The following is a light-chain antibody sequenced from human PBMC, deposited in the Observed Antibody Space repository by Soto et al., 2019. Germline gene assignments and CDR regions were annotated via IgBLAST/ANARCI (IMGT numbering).Light chain of an antibody. CDR1: SSNIGNNY. CDR2: DNN. CDR3: GTWDFSLSVWV. V-gene: IGLV1-51*01. Sequence: QSVLTQPPSGSAAPGQTVTISCSGSSSNIGNNYVSWYQQLPGTAPKLLIYDNNKRPSGIPDRFSGSKSGTSATLGITGLQTGDEADYYCGTWDFSLSVWVFGGGTKLTVL. J-gene: IGLJ3*02.